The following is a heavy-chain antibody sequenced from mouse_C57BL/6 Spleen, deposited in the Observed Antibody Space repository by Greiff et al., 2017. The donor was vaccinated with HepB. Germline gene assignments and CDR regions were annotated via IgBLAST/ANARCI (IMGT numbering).Heavy chain of an antibody. V-gene: IGHV1-55*01. D-gene: IGHD2-4*01. CDR2: IYPGSGST. J-gene: IGHJ4*01. CDR1: GYTFTSYW. CDR3: ARKEDYDYDNDAMDY. Sequence: VQLQQPGAELVKPGASVKMSCKASGYTFTSYWITWVKQRPGQGLEWIGDIYPGSGSTNYNEKFKSKATLTVDTSSSTAYMQLSSLTSEDSAVYYCARKEDYDYDNDAMDYWGQGTSVTVSS.